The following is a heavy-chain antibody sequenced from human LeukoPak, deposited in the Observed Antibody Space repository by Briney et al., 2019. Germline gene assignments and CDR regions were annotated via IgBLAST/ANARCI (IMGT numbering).Heavy chain of an antibody. Sequence: GRSLRLSCAASGFTFSSYAMHWVRQAPGKGLEWVAVISYDGSNKYYADSVKGRFTISRDNSKNTLYLQMNSLRAEDTAVYYCAKAGENTYDSSGYYYEYYFDYWGQGTLVTVSS. D-gene: IGHD3-22*01. CDR3: AKAGENTYDSSGYYYEYYFDY. CDR2: ISYDGSNK. V-gene: IGHV3-30*01. J-gene: IGHJ4*02. CDR1: GFTFSSYA.